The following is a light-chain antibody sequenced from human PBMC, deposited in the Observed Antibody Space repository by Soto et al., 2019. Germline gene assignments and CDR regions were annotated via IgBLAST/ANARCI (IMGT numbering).Light chain of an antibody. Sequence: QSLLTQPPSASGTSGQRVAISCSGSSSNIGGSYVYWYQQFPGAAPKLLIYRNNQRPSGVPDRFSGSKSGTSASLAIIGLRPEDEADYYCAAWDASLSGWVFGGGTKLTVL. J-gene: IGLJ3*02. CDR3: AAWDASLSGWV. CDR1: SSNIGGSY. CDR2: RNN. V-gene: IGLV1-47*01.